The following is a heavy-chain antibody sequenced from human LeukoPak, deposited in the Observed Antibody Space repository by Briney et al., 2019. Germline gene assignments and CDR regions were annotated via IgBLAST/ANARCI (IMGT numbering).Heavy chain of an antibody. CDR1: GGSFSGYY. V-gene: IGHV4-34*01. Sequence: PSETLSLTCAVHGGSFSGYYWSCIRQPPGKGLEWIGEINHSGSTNYNPSLKSRVTISVDTSKNQFSLKLSSVTAADTAVYYCARWGHYGPLGYWGQGTLVTVSS. D-gene: IGHD4-17*01. J-gene: IGHJ4*02. CDR3: ARWGHYGPLGY. CDR2: INHSGST.